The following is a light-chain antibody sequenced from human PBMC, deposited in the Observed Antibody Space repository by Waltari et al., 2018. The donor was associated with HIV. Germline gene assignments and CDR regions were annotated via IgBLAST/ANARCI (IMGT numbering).Light chain of an antibody. V-gene: IGLV1-40*01. Sequence: QSVLTQPPSVSGAPGQRVTISCTGSSSNIGAGYDVHWYQQLPGTAPRVLIYGNRKRPSGVPDRFSGSESGTSASLAITGLQAEDEADYYCQSYYSTLSDFWVSGGGTKLTVL. CDR3: QSYYSTLSDFWV. J-gene: IGLJ3*02. CDR2: GNR. CDR1: SSNIGAGYD.